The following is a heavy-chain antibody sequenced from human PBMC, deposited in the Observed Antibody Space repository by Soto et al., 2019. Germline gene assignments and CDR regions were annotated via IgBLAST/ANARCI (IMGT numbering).Heavy chain of an antibody. V-gene: IGHV4-4*02. CDR3: ARVTVDIVATITGGIYYYGMDV. CDR1: GGSISSSNW. CDR2: IYHRGST. D-gene: IGHD5-12*01. Sequence: QVQLQESGPGLVKPSGTLSLTCAVSGGSISSSNWWSWVRQPPGKGLEWIGEIYHRGSTNYNPSLKSRVTISVDKPKNQFSLKLSSVTAADTAVYYCARVTVDIVATITGGIYYYGMDVWGQGTTVTVSS. J-gene: IGHJ6*02.